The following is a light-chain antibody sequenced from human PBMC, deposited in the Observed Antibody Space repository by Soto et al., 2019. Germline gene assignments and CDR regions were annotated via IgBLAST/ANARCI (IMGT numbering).Light chain of an antibody. J-gene: IGKJ1*01. Sequence: EIVMTQSPATLSVSPGERATPSCRASQSVSSNLAWYQQKPGQAPRLLIYGASTRATGIPARFSGSGSGTDFTLTISRLEPEDFAVYYCQQYGSSPRTFGRGTKVDIK. CDR3: QQYGSSPRT. CDR1: QSVSSN. V-gene: IGKV3-20*01. CDR2: GAS.